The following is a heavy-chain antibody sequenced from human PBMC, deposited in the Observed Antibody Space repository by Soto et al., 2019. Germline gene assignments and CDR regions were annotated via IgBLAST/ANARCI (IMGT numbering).Heavy chain of an antibody. V-gene: IGHV4-59*01. J-gene: IGHJ4*02. CDR1: GGSISSYY. CDR2: IYYSGSS. CDR3: AREYSNYEFDY. D-gene: IGHD4-4*01. Sequence: SETLSLTCTVSGGSISSYYWSWIRQPPGRGLEWIGYIYYSGSSNYNPSLKSRVTISVDTSKNQFSLKLSSVTAADTAVYYCAREYSNYEFDYWGQGTLVTVSS.